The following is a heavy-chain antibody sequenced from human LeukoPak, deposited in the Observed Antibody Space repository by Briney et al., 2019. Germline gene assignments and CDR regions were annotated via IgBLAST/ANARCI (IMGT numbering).Heavy chain of an antibody. CDR2: ISTDSNTI. CDR1: GFTFSSYT. V-gene: IGHV3-48*01. Sequence: PGGSLRLSCAASGFTFSSYTMNWVRQAPGKGLEWVSYISTDSNTIYYADSVKGRFTISRDNAKSSLYLQMNSLRAEDTAVYFCARGPTNSGFDPWGQGTLVTVSS. CDR3: ARGPTNSGFDP. D-gene: IGHD1-1*01. J-gene: IGHJ5*02.